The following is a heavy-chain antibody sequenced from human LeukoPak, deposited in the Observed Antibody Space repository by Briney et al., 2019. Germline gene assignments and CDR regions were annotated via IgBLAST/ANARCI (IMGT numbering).Heavy chain of an antibody. CDR1: GFTFNKYG. CDR3: ARDLPGYCSSTSCYISGAFDY. V-gene: IGHV3-30*03. Sequence: PGGSLRLSCSASGFTFNKYGIHWVRQAPGKGLEWVALISYEGSIKYYADSVKGRFTISRDNSKSTLYLQMNSLRAEDTAVYYCARDLPGYCSSTSCYISGAFDYWGQGTLVTVSS. CDR2: ISYEGSIK. J-gene: IGHJ4*02. D-gene: IGHD2-2*02.